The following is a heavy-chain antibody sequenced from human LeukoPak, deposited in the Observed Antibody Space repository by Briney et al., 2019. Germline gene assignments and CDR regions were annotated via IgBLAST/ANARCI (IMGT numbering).Heavy chain of an antibody. D-gene: IGHD3-10*01. CDR3: AKEGERYFDY. J-gene: IGHJ4*02. CDR1: GFTFDDYA. V-gene: IGHV3-9*01. Sequence: PGGSLRLSCAASGFTFDDYAMHWVRQAPGKGLEWVSGISWNSGSIGYADSVKGRFTISRDNAKNSLYLQMNSLRAEDTALYYCAKEGERYFDYWGQGTLVTVSS. CDR2: ISWNSGSI.